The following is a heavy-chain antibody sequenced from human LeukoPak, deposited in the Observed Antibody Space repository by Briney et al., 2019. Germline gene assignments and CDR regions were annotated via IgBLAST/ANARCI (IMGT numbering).Heavy chain of an antibody. CDR1: GASISSYY. CDR2: IHYSGRS. V-gene: IGHV4-59*01. CDR3: ARDRFGELDY. D-gene: IGHD3-10*01. J-gene: IGHJ4*02. Sequence: SETLSLTCTVSGASISSYYWSWIRQSLGKGLEWIGSIHYSGRSNDNPSLKSRVTMSLDTPKNQFSLKLTSVSVADTAVYYCARDRFGELDYWGQGARVTVSS.